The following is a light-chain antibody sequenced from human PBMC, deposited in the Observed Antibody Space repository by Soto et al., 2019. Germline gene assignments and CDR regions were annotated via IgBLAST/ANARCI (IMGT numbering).Light chain of an antibody. J-gene: IGKJ1*01. CDR3: QQLNNYPRT. CDR2: AAS. V-gene: IGKV1D-12*01. CDR1: QGISSW. Sequence: DIQMTQSPSSVSASVGDRVTITCRASQGISSWLAWYQQKPGKAPKLLISAASTLQSGVPSRFSGSESGTEFTLTISSLQPEDFATYYCQQLNNYPRTFGQGTKVDIK.